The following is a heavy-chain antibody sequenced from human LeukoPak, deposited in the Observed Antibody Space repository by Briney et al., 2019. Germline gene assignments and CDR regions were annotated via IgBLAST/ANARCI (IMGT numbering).Heavy chain of an antibody. D-gene: IGHD1-26*01. CDR3: AREEGGAGLYGFDI. V-gene: IGHV3-48*03. CDR2: ISSSGSTI. Sequence: PGGSLRLSCAASGFTFSSYEMNWVRQAPGKGLEWVSYISSSGSTIYYADSVKGRFTISRDNAKNSLYLQMNSLRAEDTAVYYCAREEGGAGLYGFDIWGQGTMVTVSS. CDR1: GFTFSSYE. J-gene: IGHJ3*02.